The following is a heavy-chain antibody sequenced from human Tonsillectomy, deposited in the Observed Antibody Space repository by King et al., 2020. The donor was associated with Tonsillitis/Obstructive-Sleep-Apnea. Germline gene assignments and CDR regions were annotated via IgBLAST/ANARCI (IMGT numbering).Heavy chain of an antibody. CDR2: ISSSSSYT. CDR1: GFTFSDYY. V-gene: IGHV3-11*05. Sequence: VQLVESGGGFVKPGSSLRLSCEASGFTFSDYYMRWIRQAPVKGLEWVSYISSSSSYTNYADFVKGRLTISSDNAKNSLYLQMNSLRAEDTAVYYCARGTHATNIPNWFDPWGQGTLVTVSS. CDR3: ARGTHATNIPNWFDP. J-gene: IGHJ5*02. D-gene: IGHD2-2*02.